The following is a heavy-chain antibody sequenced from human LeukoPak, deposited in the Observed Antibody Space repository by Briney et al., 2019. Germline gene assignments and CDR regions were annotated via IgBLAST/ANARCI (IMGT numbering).Heavy chain of an antibody. J-gene: IGHJ4*02. D-gene: IGHD3-3*01. CDR2: ISSSSSTI. CDR3: ARDFLYYDFWSGYGD. V-gene: IGHV3-48*04. Sequence: GGSLRLTCAASGFTFSSYSMNWVRQAPGKGLEWVSYISSSSSTIYYADSVKGRFTISRDNAKNSLYLQMNSLRAEDTAVYYCARDFLYYDFWSGYGDWGQGTLVTVSS. CDR1: GFTFSSYS.